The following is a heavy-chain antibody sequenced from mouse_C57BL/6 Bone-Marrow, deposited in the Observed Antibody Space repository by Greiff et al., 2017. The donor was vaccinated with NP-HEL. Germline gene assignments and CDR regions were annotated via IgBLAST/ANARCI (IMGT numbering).Heavy chain of an antibody. J-gene: IGHJ4*01. CDR1: GYTFTSYW. V-gene: IGHV1-72*01. D-gene: IGHD2-10*02. CDR2: IDPNSGGT. Sequence: QVQLQQSGAELVKPGASVKLSCKASGYTFTSYWMHCVKQRPGRGLEWIGRIDPNSGGTKYNEKFKSKATLTVDKPSSTAYMQLSSLTSEDSAVYYCARGMVKRWLYAMDYWGQGTSVTVSS. CDR3: ARGMVKRWLYAMDY.